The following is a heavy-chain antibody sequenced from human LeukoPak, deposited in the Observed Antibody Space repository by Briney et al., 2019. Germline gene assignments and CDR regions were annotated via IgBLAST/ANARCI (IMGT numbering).Heavy chain of an antibody. CDR1: GFTFSIYT. V-gene: IGHV3-48*01. J-gene: IGHJ5*02. CDR3: VRDLTIVGVAQVHH. CDR2: ISTNSGTI. Sequence: GGSLRLSCAASGFTFSIYTMNWVRQAPGKGLEWISYISTNSGTIWYADSVKGRFSISRDNAKNSLFLHMNSLSAEDTAVYYCVRDLTIVGVAQVHHWGQGTLVTVSS. D-gene: IGHD1-26*01.